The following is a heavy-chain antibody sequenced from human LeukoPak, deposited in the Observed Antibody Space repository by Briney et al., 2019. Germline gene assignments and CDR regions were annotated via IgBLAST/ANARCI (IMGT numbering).Heavy chain of an antibody. CDR3: AKVEYSSSCLTK. J-gene: IGHJ4*02. CDR1: GFTFSSYA. V-gene: IGHV3-23*01. CDR2: ISGSGGST. Sequence: PGGSLRLSCAASGFTFSSYAMSWVRQAPGKGLEWVSAISGSGGSTYYADSVKGRFTISRDNSKNTLYLQMSSLRAEDTAVYYCAKVEYSSSCLTKWGQGTLVTVSS. D-gene: IGHD6-13*01.